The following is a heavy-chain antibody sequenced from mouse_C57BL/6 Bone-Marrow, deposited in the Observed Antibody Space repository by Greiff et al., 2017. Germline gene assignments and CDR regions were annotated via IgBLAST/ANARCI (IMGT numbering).Heavy chain of an antibody. CDR3: ARNDGYLAWFAY. CDR2: IYPGSGST. Sequence: QVQLQQPGAELVKPGASVKMSCKASGYTFTSYWITWVKQRPGQGLEWIGDIYPGSGSTNYNEKFKSKATLTVDTSSSTAYMQLRSLTSEDSAVYDCARNDGYLAWFAYWGQGTLVTVSA. D-gene: IGHD2-3*01. V-gene: IGHV1-55*01. CDR1: GYTFTSYW. J-gene: IGHJ3*01.